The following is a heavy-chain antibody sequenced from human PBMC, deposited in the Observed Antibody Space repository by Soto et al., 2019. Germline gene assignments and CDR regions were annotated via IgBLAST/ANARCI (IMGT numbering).Heavy chain of an antibody. CDR3: AHRPRGYSYHFDY. CDR2: IYWDDDE. CDR1: GFSLTTRVVG. D-gene: IGHD5-18*01. Sequence: QITLKESGPTLVKPTQTLTLTCTFSGFSLTTRVVGVGWIRQPPGKALEWLALIYWDDDEGYSPSLKSRLAITTDASKHQVVLTMTNMDPVDTATYSCAHRPRGYSYHFDYWGQGTLVTVSS. V-gene: IGHV2-5*02. J-gene: IGHJ4*02.